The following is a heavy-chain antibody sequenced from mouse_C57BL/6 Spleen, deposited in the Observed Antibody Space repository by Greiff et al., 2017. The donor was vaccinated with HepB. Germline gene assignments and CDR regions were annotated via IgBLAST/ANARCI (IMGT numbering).Heavy chain of an antibody. D-gene: IGHD4-1*01. Sequence: VKLQESGAELVRPGASVTLSCKASGYTFTDYEMHWVKQTPVHGLEWIGAIDPETGGTAYNQKFKGKAILTADKSSSTAYMELRSLTSEDSAVYYCTREGSLTGYFDYWGQGTTLTVSS. CDR1: GYTFTDYE. V-gene: IGHV1-15*01. CDR3: TREGSLTGYFDY. CDR2: IDPETGGT. J-gene: IGHJ2*01.